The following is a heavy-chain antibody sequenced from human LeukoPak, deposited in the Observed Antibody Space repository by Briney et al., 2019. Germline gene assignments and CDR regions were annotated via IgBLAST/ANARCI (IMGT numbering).Heavy chain of an antibody. J-gene: IGHJ4*02. V-gene: IGHV4-38-2*02. CDR3: ARVTYSIFDY. CDR1: GYSISSGYY. CDR2: LYHSGST. Sequence: SETLSLTCTVPGYSISSGYYWGWVRQPPGKGLEWIANLYHSGSTYYNPSLKSRVTISVDTSKNQFSLKLSSVTAADTAVYYCARVTYSIFDYWGQGTLVTVSS. D-gene: IGHD2-21*01.